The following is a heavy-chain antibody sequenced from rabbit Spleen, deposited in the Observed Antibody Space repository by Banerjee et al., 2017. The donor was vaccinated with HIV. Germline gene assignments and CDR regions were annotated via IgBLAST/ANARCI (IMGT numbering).Heavy chain of an antibody. D-gene: IGHD8-1*01. V-gene: IGHV1S45*01. Sequence: QEQLVESGGDLVKPGASLTLTCTASGVSFSSTYYMCWVRQPPGKGLEWIGCIYPGSSATTYYASWAKGRFTISKTSSTTVTLQMTSLTAADTATYFCARDGAGGSYFALWGQGTLVTVS. CDR1: GVSFSSTYY. CDR2: IYPGSSATT. J-gene: IGHJ3*01. CDR3: ARDGAGGSYFAL.